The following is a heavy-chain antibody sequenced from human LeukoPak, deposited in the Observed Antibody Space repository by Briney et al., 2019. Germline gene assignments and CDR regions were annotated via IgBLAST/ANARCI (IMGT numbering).Heavy chain of an antibody. V-gene: IGHV1-8*03. Sequence: ASVKVSCKASGYTFTSYDINWVRQATGQGLEWMGWMNPNSGNTGYAQKFQGRVAITRNTSISTAYMELSSLRSEDTAVYYCARGLSIAAAGSFDYWGQGTLVTVSS. CDR3: ARGLSIAAAGSFDY. CDR2: MNPNSGNT. D-gene: IGHD6-13*01. CDR1: GYTFTSYD. J-gene: IGHJ4*02.